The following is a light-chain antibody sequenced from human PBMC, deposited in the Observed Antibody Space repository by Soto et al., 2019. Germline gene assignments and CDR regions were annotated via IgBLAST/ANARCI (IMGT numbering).Light chain of an antibody. J-gene: IGKJ5*01. CDR3: LQHNSYPSIT. CDR1: QNINSN. CDR2: GAS. Sequence: DIQVTQSPASLSSCLLDIVTITCRASQNINSNLNWYQQKPGKAPMLLIYGASILQSGVPSRFGGSGSGTDFTLTISSLQPEDFATYYCLQHNSYPSITFGQGTRLEIK. V-gene: IGKV1-39*01.